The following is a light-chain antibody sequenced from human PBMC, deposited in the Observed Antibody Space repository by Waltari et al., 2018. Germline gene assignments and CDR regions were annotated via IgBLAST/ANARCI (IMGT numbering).Light chain of an antibody. CDR2: DVR. V-gene: IGLV2-14*03. CDR1: SRHVGGYNY. Sequence: LTQPASVSGSPGQSITISCTGTSRHVGGYNYVSWYQQQPDKAPKLIIYDVRSRPSGVSDRFSGSKSGNPASLTISGLQAEDEADYHCNSYSNTATPVVFGGGTRLTVL. CDR3: NSYSNTATPVV. J-gene: IGLJ2*01.